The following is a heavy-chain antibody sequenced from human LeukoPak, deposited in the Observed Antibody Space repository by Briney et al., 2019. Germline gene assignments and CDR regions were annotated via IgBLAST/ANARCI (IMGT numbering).Heavy chain of an antibody. D-gene: IGHD3-22*01. Sequence: SETLSLTCTVSGGSISSYYWSWIRQPAGKGLEWIGRIYTSGSTNYNPSLKSRVTMSVDTSKNQFSLKLSSVTAADTAVYYCARERSYYDSSGYSPLDAFDIWGQGTMVTVSS. V-gene: IGHV4-4*07. CDR2: IYTSGST. CDR3: ARERSYYDSSGYSPLDAFDI. CDR1: GGSISSYY. J-gene: IGHJ3*02.